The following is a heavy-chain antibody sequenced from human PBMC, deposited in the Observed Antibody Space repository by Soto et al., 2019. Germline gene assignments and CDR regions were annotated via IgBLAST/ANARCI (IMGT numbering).Heavy chain of an antibody. D-gene: IGHD3-10*01. CDR3: EKDLVIIRSWSLEGYYYGMDV. V-gene: IGHV1-18*01. Sequence: QVQLVQSGAEVGKPGASVTVSCKASGYTFSTYGISWVRQAPGQGLEWMGWIIGYSSHTKYAEKFQGRVTMTTDTPTITVYMALRRLRSDDTDDYYCEKDLVIIRSWSLEGYYYGMDVWGQGTTVTVS. CDR2: IIGYSSHT. J-gene: IGHJ6*02. CDR1: GYTFSTYG.